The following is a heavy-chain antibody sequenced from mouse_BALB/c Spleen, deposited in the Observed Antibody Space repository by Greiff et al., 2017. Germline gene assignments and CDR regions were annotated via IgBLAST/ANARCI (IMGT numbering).Heavy chain of an antibody. J-gene: IGHJ4*01. D-gene: IGHD1-1*01. CDR2: ISYDGSN. CDR1: GYSITSGYY. CDR3: ARVYGSSPMDY. Sequence: VQLKESGPGLVKPSQSLSLTCSVTGYSITSGYYWNWIRQFPGNKLEWMGYISYDGSNNYNPSLKNRISITRDTSKNQFFLKLNSVTTEDTATYYCARVYGSSPMDYWGQGTSVTVSS. V-gene: IGHV3-6*02.